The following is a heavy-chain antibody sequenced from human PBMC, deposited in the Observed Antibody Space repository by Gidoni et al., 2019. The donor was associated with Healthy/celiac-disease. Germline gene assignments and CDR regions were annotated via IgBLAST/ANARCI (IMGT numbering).Heavy chain of an antibody. Sequence: EVQLVESGGGLVQPGRSLSLSCAASVFTFDDYAMHWVRQAPGKGLEWVAGIRWNSGSIGYADSVKGRFTISRDNAKNSLYLQMNSLRAEDTALYYCAGMYDFWSGFRTYPHPGGFDYWGQGTLVTVSS. CDR2: IRWNSGSI. D-gene: IGHD3-3*01. V-gene: IGHV3-9*01. CDR3: AGMYDFWSGFRTYPHPGGFDY. J-gene: IGHJ4*02. CDR1: VFTFDDYA.